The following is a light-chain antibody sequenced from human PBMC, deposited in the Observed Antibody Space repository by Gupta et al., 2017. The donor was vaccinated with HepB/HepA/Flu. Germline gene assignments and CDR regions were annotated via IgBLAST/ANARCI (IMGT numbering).Light chain of an antibody. J-gene: IGKJ1*01. CDR2: GAS. CDR1: QSVSSN. CDR3: QQYNNWTPWT. V-gene: IGKV3-15*01. Sequence: EIVMTQSPATLSVSPGERAPLSCRASQSVSSNLAWYQQKPGQAPRLLIYGASTRATGIPARFSGSGSGTAFTLTISSLQSEDFAVYYCQQYNNWTPWTFGQGTKVEIK.